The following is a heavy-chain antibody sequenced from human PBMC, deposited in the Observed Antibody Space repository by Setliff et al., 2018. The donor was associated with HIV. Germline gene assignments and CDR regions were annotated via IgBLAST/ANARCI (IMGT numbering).Heavy chain of an antibody. CDR1: GYTFINYD. CDR2: MNPNSGRA. J-gene: IGHJ4*02. D-gene: IGHD3-10*01. CDR3: ARTEAYNNYEDY. V-gene: IGHV1-8*02. Sequence: ASVKVSCKASGYTFINYDINWVRQATGQGLEWMGWMNPNSGRAGYAQKFQGRVTMTRDSSISTAYMELSSLRSDDTAVYYCARTEAYNNYEDYWGQGTQVTVSS.